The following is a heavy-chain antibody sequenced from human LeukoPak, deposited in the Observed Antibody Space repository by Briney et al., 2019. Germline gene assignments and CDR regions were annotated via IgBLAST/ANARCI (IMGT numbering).Heavy chain of an antibody. Sequence: ASVKVSCKASGYTFTGYYMHWVRQAPGQGLEWMGWISAYNGHTKYAQKLQGRVTMTTDTSTSTAYMELRSLKSDDTAVYYCASLKNYYDSSGYLVTDAFDIWGQGTMVTVSS. D-gene: IGHD3-22*01. CDR2: ISAYNGHT. J-gene: IGHJ3*02. CDR1: GYTFTGYY. CDR3: ASLKNYYDSSGYLVTDAFDI. V-gene: IGHV1-18*04.